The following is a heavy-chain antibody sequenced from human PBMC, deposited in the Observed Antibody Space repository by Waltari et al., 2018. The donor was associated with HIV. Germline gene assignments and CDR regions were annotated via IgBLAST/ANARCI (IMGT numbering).Heavy chain of an antibody. CDR3: ARGPDSSGSTDY. CDR1: GGSFSGYY. J-gene: IGHJ4*02. D-gene: IGHD6-19*01. CDR2: INHSGST. V-gene: IGHV4-34*01. Sequence: QVQLQQWGAGLLKPSETLSLTCAVYGGSFSGYYWSWIRQPPEKGLEGIGEINHSGSTNYNPSLKSRVTISVDTSKNQFSLKLSSVTAADTAVYYCARGPDSSGSTDYWGQGTLVTVSS.